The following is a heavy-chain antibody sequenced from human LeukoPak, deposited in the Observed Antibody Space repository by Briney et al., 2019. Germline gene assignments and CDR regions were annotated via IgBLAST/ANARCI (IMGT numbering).Heavy chain of an antibody. V-gene: IGHV3-7*04. D-gene: IGHD3-10*01. CDR2: IKQDGSEK. Sequence: GGSLRLSCAASGFTLSTYWMSWVRQAPGKGLEWVANIKQDGSEKSYVDSVKGRFMISRDNPKNSLHLQMNSLRAEDTAVYYCARDGYATGSHDYWGQGTLVTVSS. J-gene: IGHJ4*02. CDR1: GFTLSTYW. CDR3: ARDGYATGSHDY.